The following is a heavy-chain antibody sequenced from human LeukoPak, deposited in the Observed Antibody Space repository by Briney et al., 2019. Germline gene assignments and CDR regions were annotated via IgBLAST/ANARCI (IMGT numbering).Heavy chain of an antibody. CDR3: ARGWEYGDTKNRDVY. D-gene: IGHD4-17*01. Sequence: ASVKVSCKASGYTFTSYGISWVRQAPGPGLEWMGWISAYNGNTNYAQKLQGRVTMTTDTSTSTAYMEVRSLRSDDTAVYYCARGWEYGDTKNRDVYWGQGTLVTVSS. J-gene: IGHJ4*02. CDR1: GYTFTSYG. V-gene: IGHV1-18*01. CDR2: ISAYNGNT.